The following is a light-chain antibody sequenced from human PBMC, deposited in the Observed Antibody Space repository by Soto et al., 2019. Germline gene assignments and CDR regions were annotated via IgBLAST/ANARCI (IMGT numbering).Light chain of an antibody. Sequence: NFMLTQPHSVSESPGKTVTISCTRSSGSIASNYVQWYQQRPGSAPTTVIYADNQRTSGVPDRFSGSIDSSSNSASLTISGLKTEDESAYYFQSYDSSNHEELFGGGTKLTVL. V-gene: IGLV6-57*04. CDR3: QSYDSSNHEEL. J-gene: IGLJ2*01. CDR1: SGSIASNY. CDR2: ADN.